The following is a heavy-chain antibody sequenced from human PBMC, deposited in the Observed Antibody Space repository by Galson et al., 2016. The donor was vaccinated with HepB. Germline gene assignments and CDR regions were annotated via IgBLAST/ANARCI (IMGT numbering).Heavy chain of an antibody. J-gene: IGHJ3*02. CDR2: ISYDGKNK. CDR3: AKPPSGEDDAFHI. CDR1: GFSFSSYV. Sequence: SLRLSCAASGFSFSSYVMHWVRQAPGKGLEWVAVISYDGKNKFYGDSVKGRFTISRDHSKSTLYLQLNSLRVEDTAVYFCAKPPSGEDDAFHIWGQGTLVTVSS. V-gene: IGHV3-30*18. D-gene: IGHD3-10*01.